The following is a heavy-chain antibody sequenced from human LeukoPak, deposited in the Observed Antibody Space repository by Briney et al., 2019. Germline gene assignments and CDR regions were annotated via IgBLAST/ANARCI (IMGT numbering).Heavy chain of an antibody. J-gene: IGHJ4*02. CDR2: ISSSSYYT. V-gene: IGHV3-21*01. Sequence: RTGGSLRLSCAASGFTFSSYSMNWVRQAPGKGLEWVSSISSSSYYTHYADSVKGRFTISRDNAKNSLYLQMNSLRAEDTAVYYCASYYDFWSGYYNPQYYFDYWGQGTLVTVSS. CDR3: ASYYDFWSGYYNPQYYFDY. D-gene: IGHD3-3*01. CDR1: GFTFSSYS.